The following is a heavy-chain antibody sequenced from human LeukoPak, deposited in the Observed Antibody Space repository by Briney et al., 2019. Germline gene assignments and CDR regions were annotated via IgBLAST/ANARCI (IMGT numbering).Heavy chain of an antibody. D-gene: IGHD2-21*01. J-gene: IGHJ4*02. V-gene: IGHV4-31*03. CDR1: GGSISSGGYY. CDR3: ARIDFVDYYFDY. CDR2: IYDGGST. Sequence: SETLSLTCTVSGGSISSGGYYWSWIRQHPGKGLEWIGYIYDGGSTYYNPSLKSRVTISVDTSKNQFSLKLSSVTAADTAVYYCARIDFVDYYFDYWGQGTLVTVSS.